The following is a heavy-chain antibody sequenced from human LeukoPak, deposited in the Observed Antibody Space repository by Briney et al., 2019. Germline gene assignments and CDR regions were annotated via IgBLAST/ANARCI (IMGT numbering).Heavy chain of an antibody. CDR3: ARRVIVATIDY. CDR2: IYYGGST. J-gene: IGHJ4*02. Sequence: SETLSLTCTVSGGSISSSTYYWAWIRQRPGTGLEWIGSIYYGGSTYYNPSLKSRVTISADTSKNQFSLKLSSVTAADTAVYFCARRVIVATIDYWGQGTLVTVSS. CDR1: GGSISSSTYY. D-gene: IGHD5-12*01. V-gene: IGHV4-39*01.